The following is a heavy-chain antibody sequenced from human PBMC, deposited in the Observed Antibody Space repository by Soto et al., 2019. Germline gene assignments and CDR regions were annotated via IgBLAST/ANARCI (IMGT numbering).Heavy chain of an antibody. CDR1: GFTFSSYW. CDR3: ARGAYGAWYFDS. CDR2: IKYDGSTA. Sequence: EVHLVESGGGLVQPGGSLRLSCAASGFTFSSYWIHWVRQAPGKGLVWVSRIKYDGSTANYADSVKGRFTITRDNAKDTVYLQMNSLRGEDTAAYYCARGAYGAWYFDSWGRGTLVTVSS. J-gene: IGHJ2*01. V-gene: IGHV3-74*01. D-gene: IGHD2-21*01.